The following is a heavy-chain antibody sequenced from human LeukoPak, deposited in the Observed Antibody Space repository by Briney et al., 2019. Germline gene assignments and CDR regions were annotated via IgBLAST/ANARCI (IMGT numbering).Heavy chain of an antibody. D-gene: IGHD3-22*01. CDR1: GGSNSSGGYS. J-gene: IGHJ5*02. CDR3: ARAGSSGPTGWFDP. Sequence: PSETLSLTCAVSGGSNSSGGYSWSWIRQPPGKGLEWIGYIYHSGSTYYNPSLKSRVTISVDRSKNQFSLKLSSVTAADTAVYYCARAGSSGPTGWFDPWGQGTLVTVSS. CDR2: IYHSGST. V-gene: IGHV4-30-2*01.